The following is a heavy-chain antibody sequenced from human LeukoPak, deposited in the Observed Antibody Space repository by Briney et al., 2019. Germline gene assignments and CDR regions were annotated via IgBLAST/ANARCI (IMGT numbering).Heavy chain of an antibody. CDR1: GFTFSSYS. Sequence: GGSLRLSCAASGFTFSSYSMNWVRQAPGKGLEWVSAISSSSSYIYYADSVKGRFTISRDNAKNSLYLQMNSLRDEDTAVYYCVRDPGRPLDYYDSSGYYPPRDFDYWGQGTLVTVPS. J-gene: IGHJ4*02. CDR2: ISSSSSYI. D-gene: IGHD3-22*01. CDR3: VRDPGRPLDYYDSSGYYPPRDFDY. V-gene: IGHV3-21*01.